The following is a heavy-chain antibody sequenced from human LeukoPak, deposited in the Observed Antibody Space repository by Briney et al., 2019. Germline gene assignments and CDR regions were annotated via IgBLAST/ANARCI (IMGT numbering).Heavy chain of an antibody. V-gene: IGHV3-11*05. CDR3: ARDTRGYYYRFDY. CDR1: GSTFSNAW. D-gene: IGHD3-22*01. CDR2: ISDSSSYT. Sequence: GGSLRLSCAASGSTFSNAWMSWVRQAPGKGLEWLSYISDSSSYTNYADSVKGRFTISRDNAKNSLYLQMNYLRAEDTAVYYCARDTRGYYYRFDYWGQGNLVIVSS. J-gene: IGHJ4*02.